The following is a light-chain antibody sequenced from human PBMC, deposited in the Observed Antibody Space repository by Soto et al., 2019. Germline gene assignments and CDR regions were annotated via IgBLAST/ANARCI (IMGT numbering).Light chain of an antibody. CDR3: QQVNGYPHT. V-gene: IGKV1-9*01. CDR2: AAS. CDR1: QGISSH. Sequence: DIQLTQSPSFLSASVGDRVTITCRASQGISSHLAWYQQIPGKGPKLLIYAASNLQSGVPSRFSGSGSGTKFTHAISSLQPEDFTTYYCQQVNGYPHTFGQGTKLEIK. J-gene: IGKJ2*01.